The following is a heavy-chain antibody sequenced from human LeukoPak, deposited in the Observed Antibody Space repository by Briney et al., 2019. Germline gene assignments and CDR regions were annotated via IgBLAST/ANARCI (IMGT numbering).Heavy chain of an antibody. D-gene: IGHD3-22*01. V-gene: IGHV3-30-3*02. J-gene: IGHJ4*02. CDR3: AKSLYYDIPYYFDY. Sequence: GGSLRLSCAASGFTFSSYAMHWVRQAPGKGLEWVAVISYDGSNKYYADSVKGRFTISRDNSKNTLYLQMNSLRAEDTAVYYCAKSLYYDIPYYFDYWGQGTLVTVSS. CDR1: GFTFSSYA. CDR2: ISYDGSNK.